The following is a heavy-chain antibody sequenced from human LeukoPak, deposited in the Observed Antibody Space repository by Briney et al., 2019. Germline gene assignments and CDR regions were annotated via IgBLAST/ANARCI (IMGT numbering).Heavy chain of an antibody. CDR2: ISYSGST. CDR3: ARLSWPGRGSRFDP. CDR1: GDSIRSYD. D-gene: IGHD3-10*01. J-gene: IGHJ5*02. V-gene: IGHV4-59*01. Sequence: SETLSLTCTVSGDSIRSYDWSWIRQSPGKGLEWIGYISYSGSTNYNPSLKSRVTISVDTSKNQFFLNLSSVTAADTAVYFCARLSWPGRGSRFDPWGQGTLVTVSS.